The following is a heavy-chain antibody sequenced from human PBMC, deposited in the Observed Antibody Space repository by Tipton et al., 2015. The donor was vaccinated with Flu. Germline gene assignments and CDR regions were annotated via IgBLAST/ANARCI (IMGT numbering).Heavy chain of an antibody. D-gene: IGHD3-10*01. CDR2: ISWDNDGI. V-gene: IGHV3-9*01. CDR3: AKDVGDYYGSGSYSNGMDV. Sequence: SLRLSCTASGFTFDDYAMHWVRQAPGKGLEWVSGISWDNDGICYADSVKGRFTISRDNAKNSLYLQMDGLRVEDTALYYCAKDVGDYYGSGSYSNGMDVSGPGATVTVSS. J-gene: IGHJ6*02. CDR1: GFTFDDYA.